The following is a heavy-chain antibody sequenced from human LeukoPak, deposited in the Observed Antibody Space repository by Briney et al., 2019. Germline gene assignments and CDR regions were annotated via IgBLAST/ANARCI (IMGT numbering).Heavy chain of an antibody. CDR3: AGESVNYDCFDP. J-gene: IGHJ5*02. CDR2: IYYSGST. Sequence: SETLSLTCTVSSGSIRSYYWSWIRQPPGKGLEWIGYIYYSGSTNYNPSLKSRVTISVDTSKNQFSLKLSSVTAADTALYYCAGESVNYDCFDPWGHGTLVTVSS. CDR1: SGSIRSYY. V-gene: IGHV4-59*01. D-gene: IGHD1-7*01.